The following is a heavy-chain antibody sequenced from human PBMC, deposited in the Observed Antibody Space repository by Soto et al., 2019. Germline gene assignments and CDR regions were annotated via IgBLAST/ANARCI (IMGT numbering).Heavy chain of an antibody. CDR2: IYYTGNT. Sequence: SETLSLTCTVSGGSISSYYWSWIRQPPGKGLEWIGSIYYTGNTYYNPSLKSRVTISVDTSKNQFSLKLSSVTAADTAVYYCASAYYYDSSGSYYPLPPPFWGQGTLVTVS. CDR1: GGSISSYY. CDR3: ASAYYYDSSGSYYPLPPPF. D-gene: IGHD3-22*01. V-gene: IGHV4-59*05. J-gene: IGHJ4*02.